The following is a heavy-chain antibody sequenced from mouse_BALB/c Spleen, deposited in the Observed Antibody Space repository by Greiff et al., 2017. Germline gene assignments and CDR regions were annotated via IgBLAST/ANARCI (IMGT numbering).Heavy chain of an antibody. V-gene: IGHV5-6-4*01. Sequence: EVKLEESGGGLVKPGGSLKLSCAASGFTFSSYTMSWVRQTPEKRLEWVATISSGGSYTYYPDSVKGRFTISRDNAKNTLYLQMSSLKSEDTAMYYCTREGDGNYYFDYWGQGTTLTVSS. J-gene: IGHJ2*01. CDR3: TREGDGNYYFDY. CDR1: GFTFSSYT. CDR2: ISSGGSYT. D-gene: IGHD2-1*01.